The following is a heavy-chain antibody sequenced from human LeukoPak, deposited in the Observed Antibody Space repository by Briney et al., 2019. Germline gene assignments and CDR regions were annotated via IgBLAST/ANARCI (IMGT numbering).Heavy chain of an antibody. CDR2: ISSSGSTI. J-gene: IGHJ5*02. V-gene: IGHV3-11*04. D-gene: IGHD3-3*01. CDR3: AGTYDFWSGYLGNWFDP. Sequence: GGSLRLSCAASGFTFSDYYMSWIRQAPGKGLEWVSYISSSGSTIYYADSVKGRFTISRDNAKNSLYLQVNSLRAEDTAVYYCAGTYDFWSGYLGNWFDPWGQGTLVTVSS. CDR1: GFTFSDYY.